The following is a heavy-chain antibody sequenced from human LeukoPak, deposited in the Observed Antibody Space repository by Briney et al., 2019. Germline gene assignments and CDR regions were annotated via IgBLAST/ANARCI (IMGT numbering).Heavy chain of an antibody. CDR3: ARDLVAGLTRHFDY. CDR1: GGTFSSYA. J-gene: IGHJ4*02. V-gene: IGHV1-69*05. CDR2: IIPIFGTA. Sequence: SVKVSCKASGGTFSSYAISWVRQAPGQGLEWMGGIIPIFGTANYAQKFQGRVTITTDESTSTAYMELSSLRSEDTAVYYCARDLVAGLTRHFDYWGQGTLVTVSS. D-gene: IGHD4/OR15-4a*01.